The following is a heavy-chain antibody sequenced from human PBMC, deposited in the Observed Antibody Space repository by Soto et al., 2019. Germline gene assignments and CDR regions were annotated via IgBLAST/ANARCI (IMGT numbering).Heavy chain of an antibody. CDR1: GGSISSGDYY. CDR2: IYYSGST. V-gene: IGHV4-30-4*01. CDR3: AREGYYDSSGYPSHFQYNWFDP. J-gene: IGHJ5*02. D-gene: IGHD3-22*01. Sequence: PSETLSLTCTVSGGSISSGDYYWSWIRQPPGKGLEWIGYIYYSGSTYYNPSLKSRVTISVDTSKNQFSLKLGSVTAADTAVYYCAREGYYDSSGYPSHFQYNWFDPWGQGALVTVSS.